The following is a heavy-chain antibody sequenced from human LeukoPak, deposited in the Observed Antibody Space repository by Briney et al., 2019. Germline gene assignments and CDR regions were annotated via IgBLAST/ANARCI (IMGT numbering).Heavy chain of an antibody. CDR3: ARDPSGYGGFDY. V-gene: IGHV4-59*12. D-gene: IGHD6-25*01. J-gene: IGHJ4*02. Sequence: SETLSLTCTVSGGSISSYYWSWIRQPPGKGLEWIGYIYYSGSTYYNPSLKSRVTISIDASENQFSLRLSSVIAADTALYYCARDPSGYGGFDYWGQGTLVSVSS. CDR2: IYYSGST. CDR1: GGSISSYY.